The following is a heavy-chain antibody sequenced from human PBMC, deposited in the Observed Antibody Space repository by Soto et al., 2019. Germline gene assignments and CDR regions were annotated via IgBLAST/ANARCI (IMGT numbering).Heavy chain of an antibody. CDR1: GGTFSSYA. Sequence: SVKVSCKASGGTFSSYAISWVRQAPGQGLEWMGGIIPIFGTANYAQKFQGRVTITADKSTSTAYMELSSLRSEDTAVYYCARVSTAMVTNYYYSGMDVWGQGTTVTVSS. J-gene: IGHJ6*02. CDR3: ARVSTAMVTNYYYSGMDV. CDR2: IIPIFGTA. V-gene: IGHV1-69*06. D-gene: IGHD5-18*01.